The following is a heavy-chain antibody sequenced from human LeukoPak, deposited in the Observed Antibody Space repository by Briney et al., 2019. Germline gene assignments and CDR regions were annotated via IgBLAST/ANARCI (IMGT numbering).Heavy chain of an antibody. CDR1: GFTFSSYA. CDR3: ASDFGAPYSSGRRHFDH. CDR2: ISNSGDST. Sequence: GGSLRLSCAASGFTFSSYAMSWVRQAPGKGLEWVSAISNSGDSTYYADSVKGRFTISRDNAKNSLYLQMNSLRAEDTAIYYCASDFGAPYSSGRRHFDHWGQGTLVTVSS. J-gene: IGHJ4*02. V-gene: IGHV3-23*01. D-gene: IGHD6-19*01.